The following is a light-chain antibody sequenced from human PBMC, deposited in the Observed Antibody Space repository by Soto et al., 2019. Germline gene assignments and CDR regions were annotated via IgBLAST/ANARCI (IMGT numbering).Light chain of an antibody. CDR1: QRVPTKY. V-gene: IGKV3-20*01. J-gene: IGKJ1*01. CDR2: DVS. Sequence: IVLTQSPGTLSLSPGERATLSCRASQRVPTKYLAWFQQKPGQAPRLLMNDVSTRVTGFPDRFSGSGSETDFTLTISSPQSEDFAVYYCQQYVTSSPRTFGQGTKVEIK. CDR3: QQYVTSSPRT.